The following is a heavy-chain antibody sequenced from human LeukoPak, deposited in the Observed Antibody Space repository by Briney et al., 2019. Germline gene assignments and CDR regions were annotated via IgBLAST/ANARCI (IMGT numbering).Heavy chain of an antibody. D-gene: IGHD3-22*01. Sequence: ESGGSLRLSCAVSGITLSNYGMSWVRQAPGKGLEWVAGISDSGGRTNYADSVKGRFTISRDNSRNTPYLQMNSLRAEDTAVYFCAKRGVVIRVILVGFHKEAYYFDSWGQGAPVTVSS. CDR2: ISDSGGRT. CDR3: AKRGVVIRVILVGFHKEAYYFDS. CDR1: GITLSNYG. V-gene: IGHV3-23*01. J-gene: IGHJ4*02.